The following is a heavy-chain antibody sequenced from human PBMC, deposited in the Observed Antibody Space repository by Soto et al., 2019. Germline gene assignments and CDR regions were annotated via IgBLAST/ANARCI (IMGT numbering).Heavy chain of an antibody. CDR3: VSKFGPYYYGLEV. Sequence: SENLFLTCTVYGDSITNNHWWSWVRPPPGKGPELIGEIYHTGIANYNPSLESRVAFSVDKSKNKFSLSLTSVTAAGTAVYYCVSKFGPYYYGLEVWGQGTTVTFSS. V-gene: IGHV4-4*02. J-gene: IGHJ6*02. CDR2: IYHTGIA. CDR1: GDSITNNHW. D-gene: IGHD3-16*01.